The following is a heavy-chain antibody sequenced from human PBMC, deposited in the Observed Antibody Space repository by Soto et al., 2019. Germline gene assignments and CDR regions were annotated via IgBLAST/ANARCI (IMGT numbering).Heavy chain of an antibody. J-gene: IGHJ4*02. Sequence: GSLRFSCAASGFTVSSNYMSWVRQAPGKGLEWVSVIYSGGSTYYADSVKGRFTISRDNSENTLYLQMNSLRAEDTAVYYCARGRYGYDYWGQGTLVTVSS. D-gene: IGHD4-17*01. CDR2: IYSGGST. CDR3: ARGRYGYDY. V-gene: IGHV3-53*01. CDR1: GFTVSSNY.